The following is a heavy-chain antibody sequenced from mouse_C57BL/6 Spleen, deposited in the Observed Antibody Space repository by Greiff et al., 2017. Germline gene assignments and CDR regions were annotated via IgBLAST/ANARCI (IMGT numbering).Heavy chain of an antibody. J-gene: IGHJ4*01. V-gene: IGHV5-17*01. CDR3: ARVTTVKDYAMDY. CDR1: GFTFSDYG. CDR2: ISSGSSTI. Sequence: EVHLVESGGGLVKPGGSLKLSCAASGFTFSDYGMHWVRQAPEKGLEWVAYISSGSSTIYYADTVKGRFTISRDNAKNTLFLQMTSLRSEDTAMYYCARVTTVKDYAMDYWGQGTSVTVSS. D-gene: IGHD1-1*01.